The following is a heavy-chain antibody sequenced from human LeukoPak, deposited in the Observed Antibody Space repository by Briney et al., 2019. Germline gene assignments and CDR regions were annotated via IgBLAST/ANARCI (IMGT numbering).Heavy chain of an antibody. J-gene: IGHJ2*01. D-gene: IGHD2-2*01. V-gene: IGHV1-69*13. CDR2: IIPIFGTA. CDR1: GGTFSSYA. Sequence: ASVKLSCKASGGTFSSYAISWVRKAPGQGLEWMGGIIPIFGTANYAQKFQGRVTITADESTSTAYMELSSLRSEDTAVYYCARSSGNQLLFGWYFDLWGRGTLVTVSS. CDR3: ARSSGNQLLFGWYFDL.